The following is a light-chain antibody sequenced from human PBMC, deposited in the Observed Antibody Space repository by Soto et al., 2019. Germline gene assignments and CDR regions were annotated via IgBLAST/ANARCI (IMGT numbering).Light chain of an antibody. CDR3: QHYDHYPWT. Sequence: IQMTQSPSMVSASVGDKVIITCRASQHIRDLLAWYQQRPGKAPELLIYKASHLQTGVPSRFSGTGFGTEFTLTFTRLQPDDLATYYCQHYDHYPWTFGQGTKVEV. J-gene: IGKJ1*01. CDR1: QHIRDL. CDR2: KAS. V-gene: IGKV1-5*03.